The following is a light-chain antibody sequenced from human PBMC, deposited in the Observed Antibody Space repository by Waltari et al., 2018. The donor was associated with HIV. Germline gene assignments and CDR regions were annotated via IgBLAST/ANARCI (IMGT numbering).Light chain of an antibody. V-gene: IGLV4-69*01. Sequence: QLVLTQSPSASASLGASVKLTCTLSSGHSSYAIAWHQKQAEKGPRNLMKVNSDGSHNKGDGIPDRFSGSSSGAERYLTISSLQSEDEADYYCQTWATGIQVFGGGTKLTVL. CDR3: QTWATGIQV. J-gene: IGLJ3*02. CDR1: SGHSSYA. CDR2: VNSDGSH.